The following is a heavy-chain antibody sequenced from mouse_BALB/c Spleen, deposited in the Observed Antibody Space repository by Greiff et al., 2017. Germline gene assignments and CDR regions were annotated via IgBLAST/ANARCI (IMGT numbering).Heavy chain of an antibody. CDR3: AREDDGDAMDY. CDR2: ISSGGST. Sequence: EVKLMESGGGLVKPGGSLKLSCAASGFTFSSYAMSWVRQTPEKRLEWVASISSGGSTYYPDSVKGRFTISRDNARNILYLQMSSLRSEDTAMYYCAREDDGDAMDYWGQGTSVTVSS. CDR1: GFTFSSYA. J-gene: IGHJ4*01. V-gene: IGHV5-6-5*01. D-gene: IGHD2-12*01.